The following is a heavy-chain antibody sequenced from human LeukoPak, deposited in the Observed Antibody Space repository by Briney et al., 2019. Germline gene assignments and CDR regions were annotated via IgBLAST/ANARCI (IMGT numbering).Heavy chain of an antibody. Sequence: ASVKVSCKASGYTFTSYDINRVRQATGQGLEWMGWMNPNSGNTGYAQKFQGRVTMTRNTSISTAYMELSSLRSEDTAVYYCARGEMATTSFDYWGQGTLVTVSS. CDR1: GYTFTSYD. D-gene: IGHD5-24*01. CDR3: ARGEMATTSFDY. CDR2: MNPNSGNT. V-gene: IGHV1-8*01. J-gene: IGHJ4*02.